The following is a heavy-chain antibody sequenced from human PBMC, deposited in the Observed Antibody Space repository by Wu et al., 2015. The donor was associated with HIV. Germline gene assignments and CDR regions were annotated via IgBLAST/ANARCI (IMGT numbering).Heavy chain of an antibody. J-gene: IGHJ4*02. V-gene: IGHV1-8*01. CDR2: MNPDNGNT. CDR3: ARGLTGPMMTGALRY. D-gene: IGHD3-9*01. Sequence: QVQLVQSGAEVKKPGASVRVSCQASGYIFSNYDINWVRQAPGQGLEWMGWMNPDNGNTAFAQKFQGRVTMTRNTSISTAYMELRSLRFDDAAVYYCARGLTGPMMTGALRYWGQGTRGRRLP. CDR1: GYIFSNYD.